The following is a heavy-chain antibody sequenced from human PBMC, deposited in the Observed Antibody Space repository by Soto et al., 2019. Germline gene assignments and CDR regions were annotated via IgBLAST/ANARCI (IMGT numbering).Heavy chain of an antibody. CDR2: IRSKANSYAT. Sequence: PGGSLRLSCAASGFTFSGSAMHWVRQASGKGLGWVGRIRSKANSYATAYAASVKGRFTISRDDSKNTAYLQMNSLKTEDTAVYYCTRRGEYSDYWGQGTLVTVSS. V-gene: IGHV3-73*01. CDR1: GFTFSGSA. D-gene: IGHD5-12*01. CDR3: TRRGEYSDY. J-gene: IGHJ4*02.